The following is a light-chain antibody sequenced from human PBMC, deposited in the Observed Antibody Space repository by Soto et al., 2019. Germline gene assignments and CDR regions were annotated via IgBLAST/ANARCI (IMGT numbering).Light chain of an antibody. CDR1: QSVSSN. V-gene: IGKV3-15*01. Sequence: EIVMTQSPATLSVSPGERATLSCRASQSVSSNLAWYQQKPGQAPRLLIYGASTRATGIPAMFSGSGSGTEFTLTISSLQSEDFAVYYCQQYNNWPALTFGGGTKVESK. J-gene: IGKJ4*01. CDR3: QQYNNWPALT. CDR2: GAS.